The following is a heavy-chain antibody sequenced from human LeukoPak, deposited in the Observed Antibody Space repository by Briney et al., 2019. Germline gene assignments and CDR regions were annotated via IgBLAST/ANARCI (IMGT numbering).Heavy chain of an antibody. CDR3: GTTCSSSSCGDDH. V-gene: IGHV1-46*01. D-gene: IGHD2-2*01. Sequence: ASVTVSCKTSGYTFTRYYMHWLRQTPGQGLEWMGVINCNDGTTRFAQKFQGRLIMTRDTSTATVYMELRRLRPEDMAVYYCGTTCSSSSCGDDHWGQGTQVTVSS. J-gene: IGHJ4*02. CDR2: INCNDGTT. CDR1: GYTFTRYY.